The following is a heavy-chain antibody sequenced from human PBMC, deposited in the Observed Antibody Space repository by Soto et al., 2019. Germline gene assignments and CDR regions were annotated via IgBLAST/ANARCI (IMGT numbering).Heavy chain of an antibody. Sequence: EVQLVESGGGLVKPGGSLRLSCAASGFTFSSYSMNWVRQAPGKGLEWVSSISSSSSYIYYADSVKGRFTISRDNAKNSLYLQMNSLRAEDTAVYYCARVPRARGVVTFDYWGQGTLFTVSS. CDR1: GFTFSSYS. CDR2: ISSSSSYI. D-gene: IGHD3-3*01. CDR3: ARVPRARGVVTFDY. J-gene: IGHJ4*02. V-gene: IGHV3-21*01.